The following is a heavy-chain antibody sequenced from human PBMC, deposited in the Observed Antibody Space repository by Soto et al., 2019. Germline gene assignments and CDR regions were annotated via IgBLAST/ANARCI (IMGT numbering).Heavy chain of an antibody. CDR2: INSDGSST. V-gene: IGHV3-74*01. Sequence: EVQLVESEGGLVQPGGSLRLSCAASGFSFSSYWMHWVRQAPGKGLVWVSRINSDGSSTSYADSVKGRFTISRDNAKNTLNLQMYSLRAEDTAVYYCARDPGTGYYDSSGYYYDWGQGTLVTVSS. D-gene: IGHD3-22*01. CDR1: GFSFSSYW. CDR3: ARDPGTGYYDSSGYYYD. J-gene: IGHJ4*02.